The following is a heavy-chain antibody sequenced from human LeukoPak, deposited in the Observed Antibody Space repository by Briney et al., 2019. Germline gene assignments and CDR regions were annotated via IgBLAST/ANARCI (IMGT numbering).Heavy chain of an antibody. CDR3: ARDQAFSYYYYYMDV. J-gene: IGHJ6*03. Sequence: GGSLRLSCAASGFMFRSYWMSWVRQAPGKGLEWVANINQDGSEKYYVASVKGRFTISRDNAKNSLYLQMNSLRAEDTAVYYCARDQAFSYYYYYMDVWGKGTTVTVSS. V-gene: IGHV3-7*01. CDR1: GFMFRSYW. D-gene: IGHD3-3*01. CDR2: INQDGSEK.